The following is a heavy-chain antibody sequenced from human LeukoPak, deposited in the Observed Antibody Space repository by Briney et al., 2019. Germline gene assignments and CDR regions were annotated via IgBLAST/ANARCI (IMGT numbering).Heavy chain of an antibody. D-gene: IGHD2-2*01. V-gene: IGHV3-33*01. CDR2: IWYDGGNK. CDR3: ARDPGYCSSTSCPEYYFDY. J-gene: IGHJ4*02. CDR1: GFTFSNHG. Sequence: PGRSLRLSCAASGFTFSNHGMHWVRQAPGKGLEWVAVIWYDGGNKYYADSVKGRFTISRDNSKNTLFLQMNSLRAEDTAVYYCARDPGYCSSTSCPEYYFDYWGQGTLVTVSS.